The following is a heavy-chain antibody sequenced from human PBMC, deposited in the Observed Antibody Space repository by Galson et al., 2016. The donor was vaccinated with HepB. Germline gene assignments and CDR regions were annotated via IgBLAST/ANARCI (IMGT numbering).Heavy chain of an antibody. V-gene: IGHV4-31*03. CDR1: GGSISSGPYY. CDR3: AREDGVVPAAMRCFDP. CDR2: IYYSGST. Sequence: LSLTCTVSGGSISSGPYYWTWIRQHPGKGLEWIGHIYYSGSTYYNPSLKSRVTISADTSNNQFSLKLRSVTAADTAVYYCAREDGVVPAAMRCFDPWGQGTLVTVSS. D-gene: IGHD2-2*01. J-gene: IGHJ5*02.